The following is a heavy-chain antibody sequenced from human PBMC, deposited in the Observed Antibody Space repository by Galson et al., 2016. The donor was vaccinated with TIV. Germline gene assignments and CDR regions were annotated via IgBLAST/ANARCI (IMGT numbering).Heavy chain of an antibody. CDR2: ISSSSSTI. CDR1: GFTFSSYS. V-gene: IGHV3-48*01. Sequence: SLRLSCAASGFTFSSYSMNWVRQAPGKGLEWVSYISSSSSTIYYADSVKGRFTTSRDNAKNSLYLQMNSLRSEETAVYYCARDVGRIAVAGSLGYWGQGTLVTVSS. J-gene: IGHJ4*02. CDR3: ARDVGRIAVAGSLGY. D-gene: IGHD6-19*01.